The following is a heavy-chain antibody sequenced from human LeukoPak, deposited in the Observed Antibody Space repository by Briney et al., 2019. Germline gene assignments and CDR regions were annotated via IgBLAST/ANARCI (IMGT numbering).Heavy chain of an antibody. CDR2: ISSGSTYM. CDR1: EFTLSTYW. Sequence: GGSLRLSCTAPEFTLSTYWMNWVRQAPGKGLEWVSSISSGSTYMYYADSVKGRFTISRDNAQNSMYLQMNSLRAEDTAVYYCGRVGGRSKAAKGDAFDIWGQGTMVVVSS. D-gene: IGHD6-6*01. J-gene: IGHJ3*02. V-gene: IGHV3-21*01. CDR3: GRVGGRSKAAKGDAFDI.